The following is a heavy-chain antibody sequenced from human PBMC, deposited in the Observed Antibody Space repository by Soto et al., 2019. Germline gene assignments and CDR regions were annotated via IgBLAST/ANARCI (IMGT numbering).Heavy chain of an antibody. CDR3: ARGPISYDFWSGYYAHYYYGMDA. CDR1: GGSISSGGYS. V-gene: IGHV4-30-2*01. CDR2: IYHSGST. Sequence: PSETLSLTCAVSGGSISSGGYSWSWIRQPPGKGLEWIGYIYHSGSTYYNPSLKSRVTISVDRSKNQFSLKLSSVTAADTAVYYCARGPISYDFWSGYYAHYYYGMDAWGQGTTVTVSS. J-gene: IGHJ6*02. D-gene: IGHD3-3*01.